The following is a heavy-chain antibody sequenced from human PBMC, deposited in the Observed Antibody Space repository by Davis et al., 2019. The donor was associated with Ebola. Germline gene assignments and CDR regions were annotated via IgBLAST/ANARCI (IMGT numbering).Heavy chain of an antibody. D-gene: IGHD3/OR15-3a*01. J-gene: IGHJ4*02. CDR1: GDSVSVNSGG. CDR3: ARGWLRTGFDY. V-gene: IGHV6-1*01. CDR2: IYYNSKWYN. Sequence: HSQTLSLTCAISGDSVSVNSGGWNWIRQSPSRGLEWLGRIYYNSKWYNDYAVSVKSRITINPDTSKNQFSLHLNSVTPGDTAVYYCARGWLRTGFDYWGQGTLVTVSS.